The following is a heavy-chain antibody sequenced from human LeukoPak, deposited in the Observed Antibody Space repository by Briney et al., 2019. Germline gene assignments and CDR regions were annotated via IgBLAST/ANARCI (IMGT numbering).Heavy chain of an antibody. V-gene: IGHV4-39*01. CDR2: IFHSGST. CDR1: GGSISSSSYY. J-gene: IGHJ4*02. Sequence: PSETLSLTCTVSGGSISSSSYYWGWIRQPPGKGLEWIGSIFHSGSTYYNPSLKSRVTISVDTSKNQFSLKLSSVTAADTAVYYCARQEDDVLTGYYLNYWGQGTLITVSS. D-gene: IGHD3-9*01. CDR3: ARQEDDVLTGYYLNY.